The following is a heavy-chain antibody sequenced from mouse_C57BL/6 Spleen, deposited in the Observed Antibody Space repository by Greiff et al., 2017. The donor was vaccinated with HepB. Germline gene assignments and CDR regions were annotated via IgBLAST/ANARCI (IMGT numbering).Heavy chain of an antibody. Sequence: EVKLQESGPGLVKPSQSLSLTCSVTGYSITSGYYWNWIRQFPGNKLEWMGYISYDGSNNYNPSLKNRISITRDTSKNQFFLKLNSVTTEDTATYYCARGRLQFAYWGQGTLVTVSA. CDR2: ISYDGSN. V-gene: IGHV3-6*01. CDR1: GYSITSGYY. D-gene: IGHD2-4*01. CDR3: ARGRLQFAY. J-gene: IGHJ3*01.